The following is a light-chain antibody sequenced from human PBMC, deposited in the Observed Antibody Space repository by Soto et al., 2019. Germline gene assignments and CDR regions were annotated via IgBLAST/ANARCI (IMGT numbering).Light chain of an antibody. J-gene: IGKJ1*01. Sequence: EIVVNLSPDALSLSPGERATLSCRASQSVSSSYFAWYQQKPGQAPRLLIYVASGRSTGIPTRFSGSGSGTSCTITASTLSPVHSAECTRYHCARSHHGPWTSCQGAKVDIK. CDR1: QSVSSSY. CDR3: YHCARSHHGPWT. V-gene: IGKV3-20*01. CDR2: VAS.